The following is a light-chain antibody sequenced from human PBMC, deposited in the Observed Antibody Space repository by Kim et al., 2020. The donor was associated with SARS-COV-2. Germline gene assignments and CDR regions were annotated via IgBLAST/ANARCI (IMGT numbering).Light chain of an antibody. CDR2: AAS. Sequence: SPSVGDRVTITCRASQGISSYLAWYQQKPGKAPKLLIYAASTLQSGVPSRFSGSGSGTDFTLTISSLQPEDFATYYCQQLNSYLTFGPGTKVDIK. CDR3: QQLNSYLT. V-gene: IGKV1-9*01. CDR1: QGISSY. J-gene: IGKJ3*01.